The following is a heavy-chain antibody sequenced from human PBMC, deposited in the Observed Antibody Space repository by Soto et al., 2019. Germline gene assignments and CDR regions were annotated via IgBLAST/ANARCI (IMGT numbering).Heavy chain of an antibody. Sequence: QLQLQESGPGLVKPSETLSLTCTVSGGSISSSSYYWGWIRQPPGKGLEGIGSIYYSGSTYYNPSLKSRVTISVDTSKNQFSLKLSSVTAADTAVYYCARQYCSSTSCYGFDYWGQGTLVTVSS. CDR3: ARQYCSSTSCYGFDY. CDR2: IYYSGST. V-gene: IGHV4-39*01. D-gene: IGHD2-2*01. CDR1: GGSISSSSYY. J-gene: IGHJ4*02.